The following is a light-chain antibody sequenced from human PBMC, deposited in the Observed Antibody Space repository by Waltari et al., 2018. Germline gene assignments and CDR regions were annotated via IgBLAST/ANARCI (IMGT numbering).Light chain of an antibody. J-gene: IGKJ2*01. Sequence: VLTQSPGTLSLSPGESATLPCRASQSLTKKYLAWYQQKPGQAPRLLIYGASSRAAGIPDRFSGSGSGTDFTLTINRLEPEDFAVYYCQQYGSSVMYTFGQGTKLEIK. V-gene: IGKV3-20*01. CDR3: QQYGSSVMYT. CDR2: GAS. CDR1: QSLTKKY.